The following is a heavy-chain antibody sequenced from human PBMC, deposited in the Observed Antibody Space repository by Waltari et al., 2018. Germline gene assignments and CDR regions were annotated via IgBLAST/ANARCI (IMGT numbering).Heavy chain of an antibody. J-gene: IGHJ4*02. Sequence: EVQLSESGGGLVQPGGSLRLSCAASGFNLSSYAMSWVRQAPGKGLEGVSTSSGSAGSTYYAESVKGRFTSSRDISKNTLFLQMNSVRAEDTALYSCAKDQYTSSRRGFDSWGQGTLVTVSS. CDR3: AKDQYTSSRRGFDS. D-gene: IGHD3-10*01. CDR2: SSGSAGST. CDR1: GFNLSSYA. V-gene: IGHV3-23*01.